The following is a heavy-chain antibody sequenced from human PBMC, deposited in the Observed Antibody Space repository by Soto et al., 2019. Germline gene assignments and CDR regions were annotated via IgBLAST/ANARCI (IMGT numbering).Heavy chain of an antibody. CDR1: GFTFSSYA. CDR2: ISGSGGST. Sequence: GGSLRLSCAASGFTFSSYAMSWVRQAPGKGLEWVSAISGSGGSTYYADSVKGRFTISRDNSKNTLYLQMNSLRAEDTAVYYWAKDGALGNYPDAFDIWGKGTMVPVSS. V-gene: IGHV3-23*01. CDR3: AKDGALGNYPDAFDI. J-gene: IGHJ3*02. D-gene: IGHD1-7*01.